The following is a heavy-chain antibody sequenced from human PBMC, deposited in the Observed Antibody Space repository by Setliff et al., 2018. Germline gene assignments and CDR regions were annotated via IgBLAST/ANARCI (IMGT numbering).Heavy chain of an antibody. CDR2: INPNIGDT. Sequence: ASVKVSCKASEYTFTDHYIHWVRQAPGQGLQWMGWINPNIGDTNYAPKFQGRVTMTRDTSIKTAYLEVNGLTSDDTAVYYCARKYQRGKAPVVDPWGQGTLVTVSS. CDR3: ARKYQRGKAPVVDP. D-gene: IGHD2-2*01. CDR1: EYTFTDHY. V-gene: IGHV1-2*02. J-gene: IGHJ5*02.